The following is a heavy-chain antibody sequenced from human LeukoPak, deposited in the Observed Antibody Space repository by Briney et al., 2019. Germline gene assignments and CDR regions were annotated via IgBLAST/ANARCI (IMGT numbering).Heavy chain of an antibody. V-gene: IGHV5-51*01. D-gene: IGHD2-15*01. CDR3: ARRGVDSTYY. J-gene: IGHJ4*02. Sequence: GESLKISCKGSEYSFTSYLIVWVRQMPGKGLEWMGTVYPGDSDTRYSPSFQGQVTISADKSISTAYLQWSSLKASDTAMYYCARRGVDSTYYWGQGTLVTVSS. CDR1: EYSFTSYL. CDR2: VYPGDSDT.